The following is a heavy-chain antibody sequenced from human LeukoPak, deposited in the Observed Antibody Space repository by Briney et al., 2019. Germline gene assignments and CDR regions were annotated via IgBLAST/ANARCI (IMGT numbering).Heavy chain of an antibody. Sequence: GGSLILSCAASGFTFSSYSMNWVRQAPGKGLEWVSYIRSSSSTTYYADSVKGRFTISRDDAKNSLHLQMNDLRAEDTAVYYCVRDYDSWGQGTLVSVSS. V-gene: IGHV3-48*01. CDR2: IRSSSSTT. CDR3: VRDYDS. J-gene: IGHJ5*02. CDR1: GFTFSSYS. D-gene: IGHD3-16*01.